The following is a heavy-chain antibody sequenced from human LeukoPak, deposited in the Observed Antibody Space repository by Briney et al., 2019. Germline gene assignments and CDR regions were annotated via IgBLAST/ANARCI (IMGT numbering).Heavy chain of an antibody. V-gene: IGHV4-61*08. CDR2: IYYSGST. CDR1: GGSISSGDYY. D-gene: IGHD3-10*01. J-gene: IGHJ5*02. CDR3: ARDYGSFKGGRHFDP. Sequence: SETLSLTCSVSGGSISSGDYYWSWLRQPPGKGLEWIGHIYYSGSTSYNPSFKSRVTISPDTSKNQVSLKFSSVTAADTAVYYCARDYGSFKGGRHFDPWGQGTLVTVSS.